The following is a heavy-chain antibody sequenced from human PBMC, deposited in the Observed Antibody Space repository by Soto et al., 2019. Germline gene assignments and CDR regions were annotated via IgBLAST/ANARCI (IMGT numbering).Heavy chain of an antibody. V-gene: IGHV4-59*01. CDR1: GGSISSYY. CDR3: AREVGGSSYTDSFDI. J-gene: IGHJ3*02. CDR2: IFYSGSI. D-gene: IGHD1-26*01. Sequence: SETLSLTCAVSGGSISSYYWSWIRQPPGKGLEWFGYIFYSGSINYNPSLKIRVTISIDTSKNLFSLKLSSVTAADTAVYYCAREVGGSSYTDSFDIWGQGTKVTVSS.